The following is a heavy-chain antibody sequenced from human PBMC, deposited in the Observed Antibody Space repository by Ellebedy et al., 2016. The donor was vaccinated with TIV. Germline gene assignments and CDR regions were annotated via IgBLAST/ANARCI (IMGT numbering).Heavy chain of an antibody. V-gene: IGHV3-23*01. CDR2: ISGSGDTT. CDR3: ARRPNYYGMDV. D-gene: IGHD6-6*01. J-gene: IGHJ6*02. Sequence: PGGSLRLSCAASGFTFSSYAMSWVRQAPGKGLEWVSAISGSGDTTYYADSVQGRFTISRDNSKNTLYLQMNSLRAEDTAVYYCARRPNYYGMDVWGQGTTVTVSS. CDR1: GFTFSSYA.